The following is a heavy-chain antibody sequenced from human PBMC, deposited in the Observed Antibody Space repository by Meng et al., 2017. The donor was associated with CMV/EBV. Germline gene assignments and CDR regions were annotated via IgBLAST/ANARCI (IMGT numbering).Heavy chain of an antibody. D-gene: IGHD3-9*01. V-gene: IGHV3-43D*03. CDR1: GFTFDDYA. J-gene: IGHJ3*02. Sequence: GESLKISCAASGFTFDDYAMHWVRQAPGKGLEWVSLISWDGGSTYYADSVKGRFTIPRDNSKNSLYLQMNSLRAEDTAVYYCAREIFYDILTGYFPADAFDIWGQGTMVTVSS. CDR2: ISWDGGST. CDR3: AREIFYDILTGYFPADAFDI.